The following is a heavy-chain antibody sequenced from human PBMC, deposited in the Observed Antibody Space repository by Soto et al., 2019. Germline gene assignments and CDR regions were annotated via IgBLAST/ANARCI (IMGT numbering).Heavy chain of an antibody. J-gene: IGHJ4*02. Sequence: SETLSLTCAVYGGSISGYYWSWIRQPPGKGLEWIGEVNHRGSSNYNPSLKSRVTISVDTSKNQFSLKLTSVTAADMAVYYCARGLLMRGYSGYSVLGHWGQGTLVTVSS. V-gene: IGHV4-34*01. CDR1: GGSISGYY. CDR2: VNHRGSS. D-gene: IGHD5-12*01. CDR3: ARGLLMRGYSGYSVLGH.